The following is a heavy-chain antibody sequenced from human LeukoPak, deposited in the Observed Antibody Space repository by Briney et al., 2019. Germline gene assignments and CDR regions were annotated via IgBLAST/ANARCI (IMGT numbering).Heavy chain of an antibody. V-gene: IGHV4-39*02. Sequence: SETLSLTCTVSGDSISGSRYYWAWIRQPPGKGLEWIGSIYYSGSTYYSPSLKSRVTISLDTSKNQFSLKLSSVTAADTAVYYCARVPLSAPFDYWGQGTLVTVSS. CDR3: ARVPLSAPFDY. CDR2: IYYSGST. J-gene: IGHJ4*02. CDR1: GDSISGSRYY.